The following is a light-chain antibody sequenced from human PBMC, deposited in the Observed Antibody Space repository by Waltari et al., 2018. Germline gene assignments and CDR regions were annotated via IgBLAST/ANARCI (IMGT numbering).Light chain of an antibody. CDR2: RAS. CDR3: QQHGTLPAT. J-gene: IGKJ1*01. CDR1: QSVGSSS. V-gene: IGKV3-20*01. Sequence: EIVLTQSPGTASLSPGERATLFCRASQSVGSSSLAWYQQKPGQAPRLVIYRASRRATGIPDRFSGSGSGTDFSLTISRLEPEDFAVYYCQQHGTLPATFGQGTKVEIK.